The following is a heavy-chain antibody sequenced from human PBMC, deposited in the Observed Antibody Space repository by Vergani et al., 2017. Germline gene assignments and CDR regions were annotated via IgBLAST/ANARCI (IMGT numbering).Heavy chain of an antibody. CDR3: ARDRMITFGGVISAFDI. D-gene: IGHD3-16*01. CDR1: GFTFSSYA. Sequence: EVQLLESGGGLVQPGGSLRLSCAASGFTFSSYAMSWVRQAPGKGLEWVSAISGSGGSTYYADSVKGRFTISRDNSKNSLYLQMNSLRAEDTAVYYCARDRMITFGGVISAFDIWGQGTMVTVSS. CDR2: ISGSGGST. J-gene: IGHJ3*02. V-gene: IGHV3-23*01.